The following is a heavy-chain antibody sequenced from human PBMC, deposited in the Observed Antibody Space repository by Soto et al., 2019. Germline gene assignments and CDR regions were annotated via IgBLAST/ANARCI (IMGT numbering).Heavy chain of an antibody. CDR3: AKDDYGDYGNFVWDY. V-gene: IGHV3-23*01. Sequence: GGSLRLSCAASGFTFSSYAMSWVRQAPGKGLEWVSAISGSGGSTYYADSVKGRFTISRDNSKNTLYLQMNSLRAEDTAVYYCAKDDYGDYGNFVWDYWGQGTLVTVSS. J-gene: IGHJ4*02. CDR1: GFTFSSYA. D-gene: IGHD4-17*01. CDR2: ISGSGGST.